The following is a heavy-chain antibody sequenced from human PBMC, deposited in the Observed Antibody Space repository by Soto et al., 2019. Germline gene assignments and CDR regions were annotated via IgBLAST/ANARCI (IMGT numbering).Heavy chain of an antibody. CDR3: ASSSSRSDWYFDL. CDR2: INHSGST. Sequence: SETLSLTCAVYGGSFSGYYWSWIRRPPGKGLEWIGEINHSGSTNYNPSLKSRVTISVDTSKNQFSLKLSSVTAADTAVYYCASSSSRSDWYFDLWGRGTLVTSPQ. CDR1: GGSFSGYY. V-gene: IGHV4-34*01. J-gene: IGHJ2*01. D-gene: IGHD6-6*01.